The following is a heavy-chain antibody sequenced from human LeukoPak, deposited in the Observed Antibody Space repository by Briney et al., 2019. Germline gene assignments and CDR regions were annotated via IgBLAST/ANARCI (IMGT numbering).Heavy chain of an antibody. CDR1: GFTFSDYY. CDR3: ARAYFDWLSRQYYFDY. D-gene: IGHD3-9*01. Sequence: PGGSLRLSCAASGFTFSDYYMSWIRQAPGKGLEWVSYISSSGSTIYYADSVKGRFSISRDNAKNSLYLQMNSLRAEDTAVYYCARAYFDWLSRQYYFDYWGQGTLVTVSS. J-gene: IGHJ4*02. V-gene: IGHV3-11*01. CDR2: ISSSGSTI.